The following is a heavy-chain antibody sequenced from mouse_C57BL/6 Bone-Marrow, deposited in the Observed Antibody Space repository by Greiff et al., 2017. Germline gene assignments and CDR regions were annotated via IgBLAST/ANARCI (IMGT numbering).Heavy chain of an antibody. CDR2: IRSKSNNYAT. CDR1: GFSFNTYA. V-gene: IGHV10-1*01. D-gene: IGHD2-1*01. CDR3: VRPSYGNSDYYAMDY. Sequence: VMLVESGGGLVQPKGSLKLSCAASGFSFNTYAMNWVRQAPGKGLEWVARIRSKSNNYATYYADSVKDRFTISRDDSESMLYLQMNNLKTEDTAMYYCVRPSYGNSDYYAMDYWGQGTSVTVSS. J-gene: IGHJ4*01.